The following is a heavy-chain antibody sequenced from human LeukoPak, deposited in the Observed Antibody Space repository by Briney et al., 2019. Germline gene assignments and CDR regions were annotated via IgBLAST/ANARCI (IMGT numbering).Heavy chain of an antibody. V-gene: IGHV3-7*01. CDR2: IKQDGSET. Sequence: GGSLRLSCAASGFTFSNYWMTWVRQAPGKGLEWVANIKQDGSETYYVDSVKGRFTISRDNAKNSLYLQMYSLRAEDTAVYYCARARDIWVISYFDYWGQGTLVTVSS. D-gene: IGHD3-22*01. CDR1: GFTFSNYW. J-gene: IGHJ4*02. CDR3: ARARDIWVISYFDY.